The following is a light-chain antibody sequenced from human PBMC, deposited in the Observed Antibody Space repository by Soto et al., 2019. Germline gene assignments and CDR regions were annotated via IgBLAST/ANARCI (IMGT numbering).Light chain of an antibody. J-gene: IGLJ2*01. CDR3: SSYAGSNVL. CDR2: SNN. V-gene: IGLV1-47*02. CDR1: SSNIGSNY. Sequence: QSALTQPPSASGTPGQRVTISCSGSSSNIGSNYVYWYQQLPGTAPKLLIYSNNQRPSGVPDRFSGSKSGTSASLAISGLRSEDEADYFCSSYAGSNVLFGGGTKVTVL.